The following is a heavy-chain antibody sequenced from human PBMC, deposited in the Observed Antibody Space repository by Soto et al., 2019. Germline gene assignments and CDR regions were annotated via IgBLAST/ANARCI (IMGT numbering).Heavy chain of an antibody. D-gene: IGHD6-19*01. CDR2: INAGNGNT. J-gene: IGHJ4*02. Sequence: GASVKVSCKASGYTFTSYAMHWVRQAPGQRLEWMGWINAGNGNTKYSQKFQGRVTITRDTSASTAYMELSSLRSEDTAVYYCARGRIAVAGPLGVPSDYWGQGTLVTVSS. CDR3: ARGRIAVAGPLGVPSDY. CDR1: GYTFTSYA. V-gene: IGHV1-3*01.